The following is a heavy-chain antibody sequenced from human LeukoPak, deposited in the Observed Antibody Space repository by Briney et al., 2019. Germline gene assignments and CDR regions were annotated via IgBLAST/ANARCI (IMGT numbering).Heavy chain of an antibody. CDR1: RFTFSNYS. Sequence: GGSLRLSCAASRFTFSNYSMSWVRQAPGKGLEWVSSISSSGTYIYYADSVKGRFTISRDTAKNSLYLQMNSLRAEDTAVYYCARGQYQLPPGPYYYDPIYFHYWGQGTLVTVSS. J-gene: IGHJ4*02. CDR2: ISSSGTYI. D-gene: IGHD2-2*01. V-gene: IGHV3-21*01. CDR3: ARGQYQLPPGPYYYDPIYFHY.